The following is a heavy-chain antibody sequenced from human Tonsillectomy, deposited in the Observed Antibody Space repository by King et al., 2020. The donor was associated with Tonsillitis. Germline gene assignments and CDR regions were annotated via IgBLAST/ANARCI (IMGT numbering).Heavy chain of an antibody. CDR2: IYYSGTT. CDR3: ARGTIGGHFDY. V-gene: IGHV4-59*01. J-gene: IGHJ4*02. Sequence: VQLQESGPGLVKPSETLSLTCTVSGGSISSYYWSWIRQPPGKGLEWIGYIYYSGTTNSNPSLKSRVTISVDTSKNQFSLKLSSVTAADTAVYYCARGTIGGHFDYWGQGTLVTVSS. CDR1: GGSISSYY. D-gene: IGHD1-26*01.